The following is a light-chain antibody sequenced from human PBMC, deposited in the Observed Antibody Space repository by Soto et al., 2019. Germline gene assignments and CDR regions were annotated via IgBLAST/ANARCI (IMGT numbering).Light chain of an antibody. J-gene: IGLJ3*02. CDR1: SSDIDTYNY. V-gene: IGLV2-14*01. Sequence: QSVLTQPASVSGSPGQSITISCTGTSSDIDTYNYVSWYQQHPGKAPKLIIYEVTNRPSGVSNRFSGSKSGDTASLTISGLRAEDEADYYCSSYAGSNSMVFGGGTKLTVL. CDR3: SSYAGSNSMV. CDR2: EVT.